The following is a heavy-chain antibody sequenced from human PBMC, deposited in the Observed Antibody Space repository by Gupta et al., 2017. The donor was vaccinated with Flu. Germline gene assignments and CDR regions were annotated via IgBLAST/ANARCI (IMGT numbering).Heavy chain of an antibody. J-gene: IGHJ6*02. Sequence: EVQLVESRGGLVQPGGSLRLSCAASGFTFSTYWMHWVRHAPGKGLVWVSRINSDGSSTSYADSVKGRFTISRDNAKNTLYLQMNSLRAEDTAVYYCARAVPPGIDYYYYGMDVWGQGTTVTVSS. CDR2: INSDGSST. CDR3: ARAVPPGIDYYYYGMDV. CDR1: GFTFSTYW. V-gene: IGHV3-74*01. D-gene: IGHD2-2*01.